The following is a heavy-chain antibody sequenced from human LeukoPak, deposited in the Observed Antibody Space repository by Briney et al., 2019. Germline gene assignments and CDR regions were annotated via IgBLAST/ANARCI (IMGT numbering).Heavy chain of an antibody. CDR3: ARYIVSYPHDAFDV. V-gene: IGHV4-59*01. Sequence: SETLSLTCTVSGGSISSYYWSWIRQPPGKGLEWIGYIYYSGSTSYNPSLKSRVTISVDTSEKQFSLKLSSVTAADTAFYYCARYIVSYPHDAFDVWGQGTMVTVSS. CDR1: GGSISSYY. CDR2: IYYSGST. J-gene: IGHJ3*01. D-gene: IGHD1-26*01.